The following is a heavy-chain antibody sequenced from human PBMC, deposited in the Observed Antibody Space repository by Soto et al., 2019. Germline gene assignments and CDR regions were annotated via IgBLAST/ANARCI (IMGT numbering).Heavy chain of an antibody. D-gene: IGHD4-17*01. CDR3: ATTGPIDYGGSFDY. Sequence: GGSLRLPCAASGFTFSSYAMSWVRQAPGKGLEWVSAISGSGGSTYYADSVKGRFTISRDNSKNTLYLQMNSLRAEDTAVYYCATTGPIDYGGSFDYWGQGTLVTVSS. CDR2: ISGSGGST. V-gene: IGHV3-23*01. J-gene: IGHJ4*02. CDR1: GFTFSSYA.